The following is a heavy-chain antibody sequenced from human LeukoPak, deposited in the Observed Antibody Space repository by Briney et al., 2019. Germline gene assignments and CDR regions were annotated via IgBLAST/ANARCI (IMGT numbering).Heavy chain of an antibody. CDR1: SYTFTNYD. CDR2: ISPYNGNT. V-gene: IGHV1-18*01. CDR3: ARPSDSSGGDAFDI. D-gene: IGHD2-15*01. Sequence: ASVKVSCKASSYTFTNYDINWVRQAPGQGLEWMGGISPYNGNTDYAQKLQGRVTMTTDTSMSTAYMELRSLRSDDTAVYYCARPSDSSGGDAFDIWGQGTMVIVSS. J-gene: IGHJ3*02.